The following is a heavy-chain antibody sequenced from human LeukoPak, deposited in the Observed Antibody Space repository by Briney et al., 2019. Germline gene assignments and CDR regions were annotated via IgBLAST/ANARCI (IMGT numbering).Heavy chain of an antibody. CDR3: AAYDFWSGYPLDP. V-gene: IGHV1-18*01. Sequence: ASVKVSCKTSVYTFTTYSIIWVRQAPGQGLEWVGWISPSNRHTNYAQKLQDRVTMTTYTSTSTVYMELRSLRSDDTAVYYCAAYDFWSGYPLDPWGQGTLVTVSS. CDR2: ISPSNRHT. CDR1: VYTFTTYS. D-gene: IGHD3-3*01. J-gene: IGHJ5*02.